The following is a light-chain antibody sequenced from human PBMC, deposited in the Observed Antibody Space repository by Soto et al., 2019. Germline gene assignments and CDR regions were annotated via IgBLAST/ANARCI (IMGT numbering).Light chain of an antibody. CDR3: QQFNSYPLT. J-gene: IGKJ4*01. Sequence: IQLTQSPSSLSASVGDRVTITCRASPGISNTLTWYQQKPGKPPKLLIYDASSLESGVPSRFSGSGSGTYFTVTISSLQPEYFATYYCQQFNSYPLTFGGWTEVDI. CDR2: DAS. CDR1: PGISNT. V-gene: IGKV1-13*02.